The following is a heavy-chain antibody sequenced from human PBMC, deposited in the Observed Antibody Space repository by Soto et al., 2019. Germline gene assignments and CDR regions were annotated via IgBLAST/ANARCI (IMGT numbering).Heavy chain of an antibody. CDR3: ARHRARHYYYDSSGSFDY. CDR1: GGSISSSSYY. CDR2: IYYSGST. V-gene: IGHV4-39*01. D-gene: IGHD3-22*01. Sequence: SETLSLTCTVSGGSISSSSYYWGWIRQPPGKGLEWIGSIYYSGSTYYNPSLKSRVTISVDTSKNQFSLKLSSVTAADTAVYYFARHRARHYYYDSSGSFDYWGQGTLVTVSS. J-gene: IGHJ4*02.